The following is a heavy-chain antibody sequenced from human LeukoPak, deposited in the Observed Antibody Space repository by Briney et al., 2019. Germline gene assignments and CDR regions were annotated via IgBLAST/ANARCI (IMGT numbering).Heavy chain of an antibody. CDR1: GFTFRTYA. J-gene: IGHJ6*02. Sequence: PGGSLRLSCTGSGFTFRTYAFSWVRQAPGKGLEWVSYISNRGNALYYADSVKGRFTISRDNAKTPLFLQMNSLRAEDTAGYYCTTRRGSYSYYYGMDVRGLGTTVTVSS. CDR3: TTRRGSYSYYYGMDV. V-gene: IGHV3-48*03. CDR2: ISNRGNAL. D-gene: IGHD1-26*01.